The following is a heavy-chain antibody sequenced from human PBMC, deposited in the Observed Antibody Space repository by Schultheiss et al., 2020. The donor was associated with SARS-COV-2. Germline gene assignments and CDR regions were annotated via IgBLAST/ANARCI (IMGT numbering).Heavy chain of an antibody. V-gene: IGHV4-34*01. CDR1: GGSFSGYY. CDR3: ARARLIYFDY. CDR2: IYHSGST. D-gene: IGHD3-16*01. J-gene: IGHJ4*02. Sequence: SETLSLTCAVYGGSFSGYYWSWIRQPPGKGLEWIGSIYHSGSTYYNPSLKSRVTISVDTSKNQFSLKLSSVTAADTAVYYCARARLIYFDYWGQGTLVTVSS.